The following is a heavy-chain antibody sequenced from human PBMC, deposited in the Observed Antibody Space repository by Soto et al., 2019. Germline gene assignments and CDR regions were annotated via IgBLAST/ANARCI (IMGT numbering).Heavy chain of an antibody. CDR3: ARDSIPAAGVDY. J-gene: IGHJ4*02. CDR2: ISSSSSTI. V-gene: IGHV3-48*01. Sequence: EVQLVESGGGLVQPGGSLRLSCAASGFTFSSYSMNWVRQVPGKGLEWVSYISSSSSTIYYADSVKGRFTISRDNAKNSLYLQMNSLRAEDTAAYYCARDSIPAAGVDYRGQGTLVTDSS. D-gene: IGHD6-13*01. CDR1: GFTFSSYS.